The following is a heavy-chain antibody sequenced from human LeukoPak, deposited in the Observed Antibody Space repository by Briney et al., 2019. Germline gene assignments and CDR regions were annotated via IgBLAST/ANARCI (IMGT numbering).Heavy chain of an antibody. J-gene: IGHJ6*02. V-gene: IGHV3-23*01. CDR2: ISDSGGIT. Sequence: GGSLRLSCAASGFTFSSYAMSWVRQAPGKGLEWVSTISDSGGITYYADSVKGRLTISRDNSKNTLYLQMNSLRAEDTAVYYCARYCSSTSCSIYYYYYYGMDVWGQGTTVTVSS. CDR1: GFTFSSYA. CDR3: ARYCSSTSCSIYYYYYYGMDV. D-gene: IGHD2-2*01.